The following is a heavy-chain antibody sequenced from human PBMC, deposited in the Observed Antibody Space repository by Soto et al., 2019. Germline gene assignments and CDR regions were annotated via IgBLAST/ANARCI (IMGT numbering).Heavy chain of an antibody. CDR2: ISGSGGST. CDR3: AKDRPIVLRDFEWLS. Sequence: GESPKISCADSGFTFSSYAMSWVRQAPGKGLEWVSAISGSGGSTYYADSVKGRFTISRDNSKNTLYLQMNSLRAEDTAVYYCAKDRPIVLRDFEWLSWVKGTLVTVSS. CDR1: GFTFSSYA. J-gene: IGHJ4*02. V-gene: IGHV3-23*01. D-gene: IGHD3-9*01.